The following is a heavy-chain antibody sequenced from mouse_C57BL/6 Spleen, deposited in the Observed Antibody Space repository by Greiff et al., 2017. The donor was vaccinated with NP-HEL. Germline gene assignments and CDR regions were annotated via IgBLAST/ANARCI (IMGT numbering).Heavy chain of an antibody. J-gene: IGHJ4*01. V-gene: IGHV5-16*01. CDR1: GFTFSDYY. D-gene: IGHD2-3*01. CDR2: INYDGSST. Sequence: EVKLVESEGGLVQPGSSMKLSCTASGFTFSDYYMAWVRQVPEKGLEWVANINYDGSSTYYLDSLKSRFIISRDNAKNILYLQMSSLKSEDTATYYCAREGWLLLKDYYAMDYWGQGTSVTVSS. CDR3: AREGWLLLKDYYAMDY.